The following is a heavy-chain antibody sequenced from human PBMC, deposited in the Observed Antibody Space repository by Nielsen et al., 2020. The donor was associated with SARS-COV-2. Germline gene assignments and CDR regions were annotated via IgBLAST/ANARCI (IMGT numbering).Heavy chain of an antibody. CDR1: GFTFSSYR. J-gene: IGHJ4*02. CDR3: ARVGFYGDPEYLDY. D-gene: IGHD4-17*01. V-gene: IGHV3-7*01. Sequence: GESLKISCTASGFTFSSYRMTWVRQAPGKGLEWVGNIKLDGSEKYYVDSVKGRFTISRDNARNTLYLQMNSLRVEDTAVYYCARVGFYGDPEYLDYWGPGTLVTVSS. CDR2: IKLDGSEK.